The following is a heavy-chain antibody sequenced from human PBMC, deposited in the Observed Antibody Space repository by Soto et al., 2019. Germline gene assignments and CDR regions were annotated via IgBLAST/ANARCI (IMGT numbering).Heavy chain of an antibody. CDR2: ISYDGSNK. CDR1: GFTFSSYA. CDR3: ARERGGRYCSGGSCYSYYYGMDV. D-gene: IGHD2-15*01. V-gene: IGHV3-30-3*01. J-gene: IGHJ6*02. Sequence: GGSLRLSCAASGFTFSSYAMHWVRQAPGKGLEWVAVISYDGSNKYYADSVKGRFTISRDNSKNTLYLQMNSLRAEDTAVYYCARERGGRYCSGGSCYSYYYGMDVWGQGTTVTVSS.